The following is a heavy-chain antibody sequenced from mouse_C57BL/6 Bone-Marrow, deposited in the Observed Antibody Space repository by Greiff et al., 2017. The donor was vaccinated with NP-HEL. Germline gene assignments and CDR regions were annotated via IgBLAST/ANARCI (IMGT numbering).Heavy chain of an antibody. D-gene: IGHD1-1*01. CDR2: ISDGGSYT. J-gene: IGHJ2*01. CDR3: ARDYYGSSYSSYFDY. CDR1: GFTFSSYA. V-gene: IGHV5-4*01. Sequence: EVKLQESGGGLVKPGGSLKLSCAASGFTFSSYAMSWVRQTPEKRLEWVATISDGGSYTYYPDNVKGRFTISRDNAKNNLYLQMSHLKSEDTAMYYCARDYYGSSYSSYFDYWGQGTTLTVSS.